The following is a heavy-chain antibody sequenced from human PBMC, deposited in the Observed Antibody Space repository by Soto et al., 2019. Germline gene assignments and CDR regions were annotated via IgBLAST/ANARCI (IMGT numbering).Heavy chain of an antibody. D-gene: IGHD6-13*01. Sequence: PGGSLRLSCVASGFTFSRHGLSWVRQAPGKGLEWVSTINPSGDSTLYADSAKGRFTISRDNSKNTVYLQMNSLSVGDTAVYLCAKVDVSTAGSFDYWGQGALVTVSS. CDR1: GFTFSRHG. J-gene: IGHJ4*02. CDR2: INPSGDST. CDR3: AKVDVSTAGSFDY. V-gene: IGHV3-23*01.